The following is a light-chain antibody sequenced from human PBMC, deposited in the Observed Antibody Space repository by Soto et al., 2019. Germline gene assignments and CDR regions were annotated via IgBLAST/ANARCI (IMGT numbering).Light chain of an antibody. V-gene: IGKV1-9*01. J-gene: IGKJ1*01. Sequence: DIQLTQSPSFLSASVGDRVTITCRASQGISSYLAWSQQKPGKAPKVLIYAASTLQSGVPSRFSGSGSGTEFTLTISSLQPEDFATYYCQQLNNYPWTFGQGTKVETK. CDR2: AAS. CDR3: QQLNNYPWT. CDR1: QGISSY.